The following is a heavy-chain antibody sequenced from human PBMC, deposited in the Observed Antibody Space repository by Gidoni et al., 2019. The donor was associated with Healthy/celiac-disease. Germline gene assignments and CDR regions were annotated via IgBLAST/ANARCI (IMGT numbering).Heavy chain of an antibody. Sequence: QVQLVQSGAEVKKPGASVKVSCKASGYTFTSYDINWVRQATGQGLEWMGWMNPNSGNTGYAQKFQGRVTMTRNTSISTAYMELSSLRSEDTAVYYCARILRLATVTTFNYWGQGTLVTVSS. V-gene: IGHV1-8*01. D-gene: IGHD4-17*01. CDR3: ARILRLATVTTFNY. CDR2: MNPNSGNT. CDR1: GYTFTSYD. J-gene: IGHJ4*02.